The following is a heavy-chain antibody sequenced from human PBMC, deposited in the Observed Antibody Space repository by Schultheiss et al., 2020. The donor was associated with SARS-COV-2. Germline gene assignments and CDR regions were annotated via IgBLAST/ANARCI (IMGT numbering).Heavy chain of an antibody. Sequence: SQTLSLTCTVSNVSINTGGYYWTWIRQYPGKTLEWIGSIYHTGSTTYSPSLKSRVTISLDTSKNQFSVKLTSVTAADTAVYYCAGSGYRYGARWWGQGTLVTVSS. CDR3: AGSGYRYGARW. CDR2: IYHTGST. J-gene: IGHJ4*02. D-gene: IGHD5-18*01. CDR1: NVSINTGGYY. V-gene: IGHV4-61*08.